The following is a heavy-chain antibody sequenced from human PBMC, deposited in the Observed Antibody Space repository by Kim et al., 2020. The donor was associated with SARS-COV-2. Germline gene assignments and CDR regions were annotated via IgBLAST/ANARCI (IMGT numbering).Heavy chain of an antibody. CDR2: ISSSSSYI. J-gene: IGHJ6*02. V-gene: IGHV3-21*01. CDR3: AREMTYYDLWSGSLDYYYYYGSGV. CDR1: GFTFSSYS. Sequence: GGSLRLSCAASGFTFSSYSMNWVRQAPGKGLEWVSSISSSSSYIYYADSVKGRFTISRDNAKNSLYRQMNSLRAEAMAVYYCAREMTYYDLWSGSLDYYYYYGSGVWGQGNTVTVSS. D-gene: IGHD3-3*01.